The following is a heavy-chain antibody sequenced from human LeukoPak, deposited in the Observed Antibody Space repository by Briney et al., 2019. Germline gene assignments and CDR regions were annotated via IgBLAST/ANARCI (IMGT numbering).Heavy chain of an antibody. D-gene: IGHD5-18*01. J-gene: IGHJ6*03. V-gene: IGHV3-30*18. CDR1: GFTFSSYG. Sequence: GGSLRLSCAASGFTFSSYGMHWVRQAPGKGLEWVAVISYDGSNKYYADSVKGRFTISRDNSKNTLYLQMNSLRAEDTAVYYCANTAQYYYYYMDVWGKGTTVTVSS. CDR2: ISYDGSNK. CDR3: ANTAQYYYYYMDV.